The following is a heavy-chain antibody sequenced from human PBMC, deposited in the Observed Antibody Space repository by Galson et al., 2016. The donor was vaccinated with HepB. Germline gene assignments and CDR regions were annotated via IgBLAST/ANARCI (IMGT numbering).Heavy chain of an antibody. CDR1: GFSLSTYN. CDR3: TRRRGSSIYAMDV. V-gene: IGHV3-33*07. D-gene: IGHD2-2*01. J-gene: IGHJ6*02. CDR2: IWSDGRNK. Sequence: SLRLSCAASGFSLSTYNTYWVRQAPGKGLEWVAAIWSDGRNKWYVDSVKGRFTISRDNSKNTVYLQMNSLRAEDTAMYYCTRRRGSSIYAMDVWGQGTTVIVSS.